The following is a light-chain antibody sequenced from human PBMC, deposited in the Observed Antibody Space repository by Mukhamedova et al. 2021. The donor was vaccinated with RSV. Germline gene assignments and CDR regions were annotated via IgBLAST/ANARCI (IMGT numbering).Light chain of an antibody. CDR1: DIGSKN. V-gene: IGLV3-9*01. J-gene: IGLJ2*01. CDR3: QVWDVSTVV. Sequence: GGSDIGSKNVHWYQQKPGQAPVLVIHRDTKRPSEIPDRFSGSNSGNMATLTISGAQGGDEADYYCQVWDVSTVVFGGGTKLTVV. CDR2: RDT.